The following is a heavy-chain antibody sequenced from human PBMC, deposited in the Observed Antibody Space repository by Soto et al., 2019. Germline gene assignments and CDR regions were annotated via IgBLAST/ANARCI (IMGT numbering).Heavy chain of an antibody. D-gene: IGHD4-17*01. V-gene: IGHV1-3*01. CDR1: GYTFTSYA. J-gene: IGHJ6*02. CDR3: ARDTAPSDV. Sequence: ASVKVSCKASGYTFTSYAMHWVRQAPGQRLEWMGWINAGNGNTKYSQKFQGRVTITRDTSASTAYMELSSLRSDTAVYYCARDTAPSDVWSQGTTVTVSS. CDR2: INAGNGNT.